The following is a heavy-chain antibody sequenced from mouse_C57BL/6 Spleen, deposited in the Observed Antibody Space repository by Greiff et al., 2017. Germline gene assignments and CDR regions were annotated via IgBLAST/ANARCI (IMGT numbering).Heavy chain of an antibody. Sequence: EVMLVESGGGLVKPGGSLKLSCAASGFTFSDYGMHWVRQAPEKGLEWVAYISSGSSTIYYADTVKGRFTISRDNAKNTLFLQMTSLRSEDTAMYYCATNPYWYFDVWGTGTTVTVSS. CDR1: GFTFSDYG. CDR2: ISSGSSTI. J-gene: IGHJ1*03. V-gene: IGHV5-17*01. D-gene: IGHD4-1*01. CDR3: ATNPYWYFDV.